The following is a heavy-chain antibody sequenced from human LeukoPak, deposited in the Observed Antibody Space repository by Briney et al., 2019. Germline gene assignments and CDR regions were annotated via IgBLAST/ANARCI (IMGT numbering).Heavy chain of an antibody. Sequence: GGSLRLSCAASGLTFSNYAFHWVRQAPGKGLEWVAIISYDETNKFFGDSVKGRFTISRDNSKNTLSLQMNSLRPEDTAVYYCTRAGGLVRGVHYYYYMDVWGKGTTVTISS. CDR1: GLTFSNYA. J-gene: IGHJ6*03. V-gene: IGHV3-30*04. D-gene: IGHD3-10*01. CDR3: TRAGGLVRGVHYYYYMDV. CDR2: ISYDETNK.